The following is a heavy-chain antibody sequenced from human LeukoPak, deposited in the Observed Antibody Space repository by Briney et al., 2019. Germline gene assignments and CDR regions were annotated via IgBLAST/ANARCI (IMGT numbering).Heavy chain of an antibody. V-gene: IGHV4-38-2*02. CDR1: GYSISSGYY. CDR2: IYHSGST. J-gene: IGHJ4*02. Sequence: SETLSLTCTVSGYSISSGYYWGWIRQPPGKGLEWIGSIYHSGSTYYNPSLKSRVTISVDTSNNWFSLKLSSVTAADTAVYYCARRLTMVLPGEEYWGQGTLVTVSS. CDR3: ARRLTMVLPGEEY. D-gene: IGHD3-10*01.